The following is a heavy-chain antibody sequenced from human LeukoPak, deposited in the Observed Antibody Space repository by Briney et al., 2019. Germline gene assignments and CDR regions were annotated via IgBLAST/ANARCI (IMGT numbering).Heavy chain of an antibody. CDR3: AKGYYDMSNLFNY. CDR1: GFTFIPYD. J-gene: IGHJ4*02. V-gene: IGHV3-30*18. Sequence: GGSLRLSCAASGFTFIPYDMHWVRQAPGKGLEWVADMSSGGSNKHYADSVKGRFTISRDFSKNTLYLQMNSQSAEHTAVYYCAKGYYDMSNLFNYWGQGTLVTVSS. D-gene: IGHD3-22*01. CDR2: MSSGGSNK.